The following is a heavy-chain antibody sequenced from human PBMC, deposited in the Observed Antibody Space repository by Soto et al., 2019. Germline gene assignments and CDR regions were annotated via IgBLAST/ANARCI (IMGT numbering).Heavy chain of an antibody. V-gene: IGHV1-18*01. CDR2: ISAYNGNI. CDR1: GYTFTNYG. Sequence: QVQLVQSGAEVKKPGASVKVSCKASGYTFTNYGISWVRQAPGQGLEWMGWISAYNGNINYTQKLQGRVTMTTDTXTXTXXMELRSLRSDDTAMYYCASSYCGGNCYSKLPLDYYYYGMDVWGQGTTVTVSS. J-gene: IGHJ6*02. CDR3: ASSYCGGNCYSKLPLDYYYYGMDV. D-gene: IGHD2-21*02.